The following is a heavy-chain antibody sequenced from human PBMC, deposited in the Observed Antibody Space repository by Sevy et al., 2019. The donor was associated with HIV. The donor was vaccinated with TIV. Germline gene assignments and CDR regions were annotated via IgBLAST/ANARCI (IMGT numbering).Heavy chain of an antibody. CDR3: TRVGCSGGSCYSGYYYYGMDV. CDR2: IRSKAYGGTT. D-gene: IGHD2-15*01. J-gene: IGHJ6*02. V-gene: IGHV3-49*04. CDR1: GFTFGDYA. Sequence: GGSLRLSCTASGFTFGDYAMSWVRQAPGKGLERVGFIRSKAYGGTTEYAAFVKGRFTISRDDSKSIVYLQMNSLKTEDTAVYYCTRVGCSGGSCYSGYYYYGMDVWGQGTTVTVSS.